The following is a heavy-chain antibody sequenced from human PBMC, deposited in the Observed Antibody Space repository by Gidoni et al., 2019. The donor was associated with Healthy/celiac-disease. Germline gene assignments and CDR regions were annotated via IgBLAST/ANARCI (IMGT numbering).Heavy chain of an antibody. D-gene: IGHD2-21*02. CDR3: ARVVELGDSGRASYYYYYGMDV. V-gene: IGHV4-59*01. J-gene: IGHJ6*02. CDR1: GRPISTYY. Sequence: QVQLQESGPGLVKPSETLSLTCTVSGRPISTYYWSWIRQPPGKGLEWIGYIYYSGSTNYNPSLKSRVTISVDTSKNQFSLKLSSVTAADTAVYYCARVVELGDSGRASYYYYYGMDVWGQGTTVTVSS. CDR2: IYYSGST.